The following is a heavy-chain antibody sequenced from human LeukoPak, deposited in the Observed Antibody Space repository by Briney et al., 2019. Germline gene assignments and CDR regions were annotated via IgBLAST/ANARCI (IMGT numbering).Heavy chain of an antibody. CDR2: ISSSSGSTI. D-gene: IGHD3-22*01. CDR3: ANGYYYDSSGYPATGLSDY. J-gene: IGHJ4*02. V-gene: IGHV3-48*03. CDR1: GFTFSSSE. Sequence: SGGSLRLSCAVSGFTFSSSEMNWVRQAPGKGLEWISYISSSSGSTIYYADSVKGRFTISRDNAKNSLYLQMKSLRAEDTAVYYCANGYYYDSSGYPATGLSDYWGQGTLVTVSS.